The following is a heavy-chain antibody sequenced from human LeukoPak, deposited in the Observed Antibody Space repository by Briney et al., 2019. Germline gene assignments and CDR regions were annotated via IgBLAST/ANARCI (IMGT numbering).Heavy chain of an antibody. CDR3: ASFYYDSTSNWFDP. V-gene: IGHV3-74*01. J-gene: IGHJ5*02. D-gene: IGHD3-22*01. CDR1: GFTFSSYW. Sequence: GSLRLSCAASGFTFSSYWMHWVRQAPGKGLVWVSRINSDGSSTSYADSVKGRFTISRDNSKNTLYLQMNSLRAEDTAVYYCASFYYDSTSNWFDPWGQGTLVTVSS. CDR2: INSDGSST.